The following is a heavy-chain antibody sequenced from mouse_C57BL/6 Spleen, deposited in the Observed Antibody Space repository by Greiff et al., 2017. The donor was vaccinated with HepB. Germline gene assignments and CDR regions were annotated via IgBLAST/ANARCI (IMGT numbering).Heavy chain of an antibody. CDR3: ARTAQAIFDY. V-gene: IGHV1-22*01. D-gene: IGHD3-2*02. J-gene: IGHJ2*01. CDR1: GYTLTDYN. CDR2: INPNNGGT. Sequence: EVQLQQSGPELVKPGASVKMSCKASGYTLTDYNMHWVKQSHGKSLEWIGYINPNNGGTSYNQKFKGKATLTVNKSSSTAYMELRSLTSEDSAVYYCARTAQAIFDYWGQGTTLTVSS.